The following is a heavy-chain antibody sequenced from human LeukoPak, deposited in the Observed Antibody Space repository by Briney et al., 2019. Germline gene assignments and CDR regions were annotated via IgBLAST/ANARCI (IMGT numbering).Heavy chain of an antibody. CDR3: ARQGAGVPFDY. V-gene: IGHV4-59*08. D-gene: IGHD3-10*01. CDR2: IYYSGST. CDR1: GGSIRSYY. J-gene: IGHJ4*02. Sequence: PSETLSLTCTVSGGSIRSYYWSWIRQPPGKGLEWIGYIYYSGSTNYNPSLKSRVTISVDTSKNQFSLKLSSVTAADTAVYYCARQGAGVPFDYWGRGTMVTVSS.